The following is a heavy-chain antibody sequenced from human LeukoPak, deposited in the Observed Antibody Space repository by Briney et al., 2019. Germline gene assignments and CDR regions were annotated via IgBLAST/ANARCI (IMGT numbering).Heavy chain of an antibody. CDR3: ARALPAASHTSFDY. CDR2: IYSDDST. J-gene: IGHJ4*02. D-gene: IGHD2-2*01. CDR1: GFTVSSNY. V-gene: IGHV3-66*01. Sequence: PGGSLRLSCAASGFTVSSNYMSWVRQAPGKGLEWVSIIYSDDSTYYADSVKGRFTISRDISKNTLYLQMNNLRAEDTAVFYCARALPAASHTSFDYWGQGTLVTVSS.